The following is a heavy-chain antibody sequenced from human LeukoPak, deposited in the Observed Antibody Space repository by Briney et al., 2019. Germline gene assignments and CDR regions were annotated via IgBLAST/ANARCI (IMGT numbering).Heavy chain of an antibody. D-gene: IGHD4-17*01. J-gene: IGHJ6*02. CDR2: ISNSGGST. CDR1: GFTFSSCA. Sequence: GGSLRLSCAASGFTFSSCAMSWVRQAPGKGLEWVSGISNSGGSTYHADSVKGRFTISRDNSKNTLYLQMDSLRAEDTAVYYCAKSRGQYGDYLFYYYGMDVWGQGTTVTVSS. V-gene: IGHV3-23*01. CDR3: AKSRGQYGDYLFYYYGMDV.